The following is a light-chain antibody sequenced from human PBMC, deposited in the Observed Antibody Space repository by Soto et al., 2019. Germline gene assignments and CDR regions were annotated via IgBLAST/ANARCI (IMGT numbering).Light chain of an antibody. J-gene: IGLJ3*02. CDR1: SSNIGSNS. CDR2: RSD. CDR3: AAWDDSLSAQV. Sequence: QSVLTQPPSASGTPGQRVTISCSGGSSNIGSNSVYWYRQLPGTAPKLLIYRSDQRPSGVPDRFSGSKSGTSASLAISGLRSEDEADYYCAAWDDSLSAQVFGGGTKLTVL. V-gene: IGLV1-47*01.